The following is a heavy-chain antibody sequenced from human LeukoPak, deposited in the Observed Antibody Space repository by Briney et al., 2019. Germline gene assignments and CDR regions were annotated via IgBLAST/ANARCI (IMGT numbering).Heavy chain of an antibody. CDR2: IKEDGSAQ. CDR3: ARDYGGD. V-gene: IGHV3-7*04. CDR1: GFTFSRSW. J-gene: IGHJ4*02. D-gene: IGHD3-16*01. Sequence: GGSLRLSCGDSGFTFSRSWMTWVRQAPGKGLEWVANIKEDGSAQNYVDSVKGRFTISRDNAKNTLYLEMNSLRAEDTAVYYCARDYGGDWGQGTLVTVSS.